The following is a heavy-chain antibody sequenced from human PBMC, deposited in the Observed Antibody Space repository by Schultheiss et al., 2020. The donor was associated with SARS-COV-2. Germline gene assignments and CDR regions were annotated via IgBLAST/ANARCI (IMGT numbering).Heavy chain of an antibody. D-gene: IGHD1-7*01. Sequence: SETLSLTCTVSGGSISSGGYYWSWIRQHPGKGLEWIGYIYYSGSTYYNPSLKSRVTISVDTSKNQFSLKLSSVTAADTAVYYCARVMGLELPLVDYWGQGTLVTV. V-gene: IGHV4-31*03. CDR3: ARVMGLELPLVDY. CDR2: IYYSGST. J-gene: IGHJ4*02. CDR1: GGSISSGGYY.